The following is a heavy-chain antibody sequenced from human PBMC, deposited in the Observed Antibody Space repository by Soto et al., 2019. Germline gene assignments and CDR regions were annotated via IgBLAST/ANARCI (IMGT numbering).Heavy chain of an antibody. Sequence: LRLSCAASGFTVSSNYMSWVRQAPGKGLEWVSVIYSGGSTYYADSVKGRFTISRDNSKNTLYLQMNSLRAEDTAVYYCARVYPLIAVAGIVDYWGQGTLVTVSS. D-gene: IGHD6-19*01. CDR2: IYSGGST. CDR1: GFTVSSNY. CDR3: ARVYPLIAVAGIVDY. J-gene: IGHJ4*02. V-gene: IGHV3-66*01.